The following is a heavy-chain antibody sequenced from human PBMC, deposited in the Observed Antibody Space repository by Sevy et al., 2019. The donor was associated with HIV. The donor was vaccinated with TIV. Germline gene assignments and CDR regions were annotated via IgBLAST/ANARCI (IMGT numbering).Heavy chain of an antibody. CDR1: GYTFTSYY. CDR3: ARDHCSGGSCYHDIPNYYYGMDV. V-gene: IGHV1-46*01. Sequence: ASVKVSCKASGYTFTSYYMHWVRQAPGQGLEWMGIINPSGGSTSYAQKFQGRVTMTRDTSTSTVYMELSSLRSEDTDVYYCARDHCSGGSCYHDIPNYYYGMDVWGQGTTVTVSS. CDR2: INPSGGST. J-gene: IGHJ6*02. D-gene: IGHD2-15*01.